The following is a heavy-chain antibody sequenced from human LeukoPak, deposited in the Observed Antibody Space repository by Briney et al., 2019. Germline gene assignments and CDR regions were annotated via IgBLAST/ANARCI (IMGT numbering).Heavy chain of an antibody. Sequence: SETLSLTCTVSGGSFSSYYWSWVRQAPGKGLEWVGYLYFGGISNYNPSLKSRVTISVDTSKNQLSLNLHSVTAADTAVYYCAIGYYDRSGYSNTFDIWAQGTMVTVSS. CDR1: GGSFSSYY. V-gene: IGHV4-59*01. CDR3: AIGYYDRSGYSNTFDI. J-gene: IGHJ3*02. CDR2: LYFGGIS. D-gene: IGHD3-22*01.